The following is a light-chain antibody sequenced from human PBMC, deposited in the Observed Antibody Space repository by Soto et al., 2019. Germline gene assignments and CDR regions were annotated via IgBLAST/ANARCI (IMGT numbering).Light chain of an antibody. J-gene: IGKJ1*01. CDR1: QTISSW. CDR3: QQYNSYPWT. Sequence: DIQMTQSPSTLSASVGDRVTITCRASQTISSWLAWYQQKPGKAPKVLIYKASSLESGVPSRFSGSGSGTEFTLTISSLQPDDFATYYCQQYNSYPWTFGQGTKAEIK. CDR2: KAS. V-gene: IGKV1-5*03.